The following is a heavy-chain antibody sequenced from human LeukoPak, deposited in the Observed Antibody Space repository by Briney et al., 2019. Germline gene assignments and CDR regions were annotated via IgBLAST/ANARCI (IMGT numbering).Heavy chain of an antibody. CDR1: GYTFTDHY. CDR3: LTMIVFVRNS. Sequence: ASVKVSCKASGYTFTDHYIHWVRQAPGQGLEWMGWFDPKGGGANFAQNFQGRVTMTRDTSISTAYMELSSLKSDDTAAYYCLTMIVFVRNSWGQGTLVTVSS. J-gene: IGHJ4*02. CDR2: FDPKGGGA. V-gene: IGHV1-2*02. D-gene: IGHD3-22*01.